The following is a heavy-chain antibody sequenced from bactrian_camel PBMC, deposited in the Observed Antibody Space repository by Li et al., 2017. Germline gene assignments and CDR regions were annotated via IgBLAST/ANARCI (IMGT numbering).Heavy chain of an antibody. CDR1: GFKISDRD. V-gene: IGHV3S40*01. Sequence: VQLVESGGGLVQPGGSLRLSCAASGFKISDRDMSWVRQAPGKGLEWVSGIVSGGGSTYYAETMKGRFTISRDNAKSTLYLQMNTLKTEDTAVYYCAAVYPYYKFYEAYFEYWGQGTQVTVS. J-gene: IGHJ4*01. CDR3: AAVYPYYKFYEAYFEY. D-gene: IGHD2*01. CDR2: IVSGGGST.